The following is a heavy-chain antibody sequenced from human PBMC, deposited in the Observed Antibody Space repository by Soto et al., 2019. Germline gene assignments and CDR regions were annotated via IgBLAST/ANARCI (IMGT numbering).Heavy chain of an antibody. D-gene: IGHD1-26*01. J-gene: IGHJ4*02. CDR3: APDSGSLSGTHDY. CDR1: GFTFSTHG. CDR2: IWYDGSEK. V-gene: IGHV3-33*01. Sequence: QVQLVESGGGVVQPGRSLRLSCGASGFTFSTHGMHWVRQAPGKGLEWVATIWYDGSEKYYADPVKGRFTISRDNPKNIMYLQMTSLRAEDTAISSCAPDSGSLSGTHDYWGQGTLVNVSS.